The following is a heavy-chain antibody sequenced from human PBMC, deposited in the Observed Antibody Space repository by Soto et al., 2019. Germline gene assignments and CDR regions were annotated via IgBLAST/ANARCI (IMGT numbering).Heavy chain of an antibody. CDR2: INHSGST. CDR3: ARRSGYYYYYYGMDV. J-gene: IGHJ6*02. D-gene: IGHD3-3*01. V-gene: IGHV4-34*01. Sequence: SETLSLTCAVYGGSFSGYYWSWIRQPPGKGLEWIGEINHSGSTNYNPSLKSRVTISVDTSKNQFSLKLSSVTAADTAVYYCARRSGYYYYYYGMDVWGQGSLVTVSS. CDR1: GGSFSGYY.